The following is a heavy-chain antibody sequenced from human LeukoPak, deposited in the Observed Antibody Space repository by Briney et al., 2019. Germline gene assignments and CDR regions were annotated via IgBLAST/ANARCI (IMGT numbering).Heavy chain of an antibody. V-gene: IGHV3-23*01. CDR3: AREDHVATGPGYYYGMDV. J-gene: IGHJ6*02. CDR2: ISGGGGGT. CDR1: GFTFSSYA. D-gene: IGHD5-12*01. Sequence: GGSLRLSCAASGFTFSSYAMSWVRQAPGKGLEWVSTISGGGGGTYYADSVKGRFTISRDNAKNSLYLQLNSLRAEDTAVYYCAREDHVATGPGYYYGMDVWGQGTTVTVSS.